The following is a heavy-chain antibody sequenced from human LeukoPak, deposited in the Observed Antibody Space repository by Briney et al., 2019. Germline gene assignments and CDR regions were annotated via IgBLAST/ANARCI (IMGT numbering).Heavy chain of an antibody. V-gene: IGHV1-18*01. Sequence: GASVKVSCKASGYTFTSYGISWVRQAPGQGLEWMGWISAYNGNTNYAQKLQGRVTMTTDTSTSTAYMELRSLRSDDTAVYYCARGRYRTTDYYDSSPQAYWGQGTLVTVSS. CDR2: ISAYNGNT. D-gene: IGHD3-22*01. CDR3: ARGRYRTTDYYDSSPQAY. CDR1: GYTFTSYG. J-gene: IGHJ4*02.